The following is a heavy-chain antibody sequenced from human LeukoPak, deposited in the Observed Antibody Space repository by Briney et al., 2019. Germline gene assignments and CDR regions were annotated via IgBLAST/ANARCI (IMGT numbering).Heavy chain of an antibody. Sequence: GESLKISCKGSGYSFTSYWIGWVRQMPGKGLERMGIIYPGDSDTRYSPSFQGQVTISADKSISTAYLQWSSLKASDTAMYYRARTSTPPYWYFDLWGRGTLVTVSS. J-gene: IGHJ2*01. D-gene: IGHD5/OR15-5a*01. CDR2: IYPGDSDT. V-gene: IGHV5-51*01. CDR1: GYSFTSYW. CDR3: ARTSTPPYWYFDL.